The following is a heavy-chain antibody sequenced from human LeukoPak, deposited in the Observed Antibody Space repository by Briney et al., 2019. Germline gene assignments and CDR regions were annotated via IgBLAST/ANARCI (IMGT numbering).Heavy chain of an antibody. J-gene: IGHJ6*03. CDR2: ISSSGSTI. Sequence: GGSLRLSCAASGFTFSSYEMNWVRQAPGMGLKWVSYISSSGSTIYYADSVKGRFTISRDNAKNSLYLQMNSLRAEDTAVYYCARGAYSSGWYYYYMDVWGKGTTVTVSS. D-gene: IGHD6-19*01. CDR3: ARGAYSSGWYYYYMDV. CDR1: GFTFSSYE. V-gene: IGHV3-48*03.